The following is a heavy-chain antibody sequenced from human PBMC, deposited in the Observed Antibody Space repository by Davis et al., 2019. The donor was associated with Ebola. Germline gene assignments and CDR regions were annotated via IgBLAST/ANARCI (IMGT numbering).Heavy chain of an antibody. Sequence: GESLKISCAASGFTFDDYAMHWVRQAPGKGLVGVSRINSEGSSTSYADSVKGRFTISRDNAKNSLYLQMNSLRAEDTAVYYCASETYYYDSSGYHPYFDYWGQGTLVTVSS. CDR1: GFTFDDYA. D-gene: IGHD3-22*01. V-gene: IGHV3-74*01. CDR3: ASETYYYDSSGYHPYFDY. J-gene: IGHJ4*02. CDR2: INSEGSST.